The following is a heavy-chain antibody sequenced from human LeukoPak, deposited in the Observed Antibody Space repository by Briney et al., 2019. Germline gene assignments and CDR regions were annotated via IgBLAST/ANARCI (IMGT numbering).Heavy chain of an antibody. J-gene: IGHJ5*02. D-gene: IGHD6-19*01. CDR3: ARRKFIAVAGSARWFDP. Sequence: SETLSLTCTVSGGSISNYYWSWIRQPPGKGLEWIGYIYYSGSTNYNPSLKSRVTISVDTSKNQFSLKLSSVTAADTAVYYCARRKFIAVAGSARWFDPWGQGTLVTVSS. CDR1: GGSISNYY. CDR2: IYYSGST. V-gene: IGHV4-59*12.